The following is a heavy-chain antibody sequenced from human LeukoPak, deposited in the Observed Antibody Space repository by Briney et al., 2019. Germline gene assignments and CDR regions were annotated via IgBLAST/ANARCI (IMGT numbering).Heavy chain of an antibody. CDR2: INPSGGST. CDR1: GYTFTSYY. V-gene: IGHV1-46*01. CDR3: ARESGYCSGGSCYSKFRSYYYYYMDV. J-gene: IGHJ6*03. Sequence: GASVKVSCKASGYTFTSYYMHWVRQAPGQGLEWMGIINPSGGSTSYAQKFQGRVTMTRDMSTSTVYMELSSLRSEDTAVYYCARESGYCSGGSCYSKFRSYYYYYMDVWGKGPTVTVSS. D-gene: IGHD2-15*01.